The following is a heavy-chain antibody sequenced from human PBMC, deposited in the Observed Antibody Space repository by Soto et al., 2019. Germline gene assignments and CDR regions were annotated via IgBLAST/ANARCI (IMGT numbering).Heavy chain of an antibody. CDR3: ARKMINYYDSSGYSGAFDP. V-gene: IGHV4-31*03. D-gene: IGHD3-22*01. CDR2: IYYSGST. CDR1: GGSISSGGYY. J-gene: IGHJ5*02. Sequence: SETLSLTCTVSGGSISSGGYYWSWIRQHPGKGLEWIGYIYYSGSTYYNPSLKSRVTISVDTSKNQFSLKLSSVTAADTAVYYCARKMINYYDSSGYSGAFDPWGQGTLVTVSS.